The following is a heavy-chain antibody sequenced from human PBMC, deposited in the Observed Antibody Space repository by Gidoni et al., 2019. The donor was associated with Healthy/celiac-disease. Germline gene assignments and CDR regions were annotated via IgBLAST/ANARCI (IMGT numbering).Heavy chain of an antibody. CDR2: IYYSGST. D-gene: IGHD3-10*01. Sequence: QVQLQQSGPGLVKPSQTLSLTCPVSGGSISSGGYYWSWIRQHPGKGLEWIGYIYYSGSTYYNPSLKSRVTISVDTSKNQFSLKLSSVTAADTAVYYCARAWFGEPTNDAFDIWGQGTMVTVSS. CDR3: ARAWFGEPTNDAFDI. J-gene: IGHJ3*02. CDR1: GGSISSGGYY. V-gene: IGHV4-31*03.